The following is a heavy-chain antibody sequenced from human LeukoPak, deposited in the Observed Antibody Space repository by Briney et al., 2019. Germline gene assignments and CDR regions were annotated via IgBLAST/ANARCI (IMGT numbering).Heavy chain of an antibody. Sequence: PGGSLRLSCAASGFTFSSYSMNWVRQAPGKGLEWVSYISSSSSTIYYADSVKGRFTISRDNSKNTVYLQMNGLRADDTAKYYCGSRVGSTYYEYRGQGTLVTVSS. J-gene: IGHJ4*02. CDR2: ISSSSSTI. V-gene: IGHV3-48*01. CDR1: GFTFSSYS. D-gene: IGHD3-10*01. CDR3: GSRVGSTYYEY.